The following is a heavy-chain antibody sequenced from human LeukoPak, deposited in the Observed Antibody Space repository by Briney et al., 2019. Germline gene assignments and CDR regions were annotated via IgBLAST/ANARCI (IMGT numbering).Heavy chain of an antibody. D-gene: IGHD2-21*02. CDR1: GFTFSSYG. V-gene: IGHV3-33*01. CDR3: ARRGDLDAFDI. CDR2: IWYDGSNK. Sequence: GGSLRLSCAASGFTFSSYGMHWVRQAPGKGLEWVAVIWYDGSNKYYADSVKGRFTISRDNSKNTLYLQMNSLRAEDTAVYYCARRGDLDAFDIWGQGTLVTVSS. J-gene: IGHJ3*02.